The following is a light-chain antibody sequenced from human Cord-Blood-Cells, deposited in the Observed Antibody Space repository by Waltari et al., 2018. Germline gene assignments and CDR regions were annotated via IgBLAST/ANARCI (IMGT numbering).Light chain of an antibody. J-gene: IGLJ1*01. V-gene: IGLV2-11*01. CDR1: SSDVGGYYY. CDR3: CSYAGTYTFV. Sequence: QSALTQPRSVSGSPGQSVTISSTGTSSDVGGYYYVSWYQQHQGKAPKLMIYDVSKRPSGVPDRVSGSKSGNTASLTISGLQAEDEADYYCCSYAGTYTFVFVTGTKVTI. CDR2: DVS.